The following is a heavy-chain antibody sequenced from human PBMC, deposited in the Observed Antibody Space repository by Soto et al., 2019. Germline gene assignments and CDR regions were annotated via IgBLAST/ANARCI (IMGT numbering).Heavy chain of an antibody. D-gene: IGHD5-18*01. Sequence: ASVKVSWKASGYTFTGCYMHWVLQAPGQGLEWMGWINPNSGCTNYAQKFQGWVTMTRDTSISTAYMELSRLRSDDTAVYYCARARGYSYGFDYWGQGTLVTVSS. J-gene: IGHJ4*02. V-gene: IGHV1-2*04. CDR2: INPNSGCT. CDR1: GYTFTGCY. CDR3: ARARGYSYGFDY.